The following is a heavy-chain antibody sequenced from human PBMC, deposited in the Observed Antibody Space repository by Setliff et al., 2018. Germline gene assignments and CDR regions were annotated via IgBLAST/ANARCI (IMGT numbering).Heavy chain of an antibody. CDR3: ARTGTYRYFDY. CDR1: GASLNSGTYY. D-gene: IGHD1-1*01. CDR2: IYYRGDT. V-gene: IGHV4-39*01. J-gene: IGHJ4*02. Sequence: LETLSLTCTVSGASLNSGTYYWGWIRQPPGKGLEWIGRIYYRGDTYYNPSLKGRLTISVDTAQNQFSLRLTSVTAADTAVYYCARTGTYRYFDYWGQGALVTVSS.